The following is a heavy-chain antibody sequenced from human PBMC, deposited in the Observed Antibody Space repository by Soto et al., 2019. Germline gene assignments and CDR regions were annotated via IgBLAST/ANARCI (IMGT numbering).Heavy chain of an antibody. CDR1: GYTLTELS. CDR2: FDPEDGET. J-gene: IGHJ5*02. V-gene: IGHV1-24*01. CDR3: ATGRSWTKMDWFDP. Sequence: GASVKVSCKVSGYTLTELSMHWVRQAPGKGLEWMGGFDPEDGETIYAQKFQGRVTMTEDTSTDTAYMELSSLRSEDTAVYYCATGRSWTKMDWFDPWGQGTLVTVSS. D-gene: IGHD6-13*01.